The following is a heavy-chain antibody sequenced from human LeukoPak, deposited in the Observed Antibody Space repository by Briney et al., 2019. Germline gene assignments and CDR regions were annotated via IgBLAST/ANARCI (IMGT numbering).Heavy chain of an antibody. V-gene: IGHV4-30-4*01. CDR3: AREGAGTDKGGMDV. D-gene: IGHD1/OR15-1a*01. CDR2: IYYGGST. J-gene: IGHJ6*04. CDR1: GGSISSGDYY. Sequence: SETLSLTCTVSGGSISSGDYYWSWIRQPPGKGLEWIGYIYYGGSTYYNPSLKSRVTISVDTSKNQFSLKLSSVTAADTAVYYCAREGAGTDKGGMDVWGKGTTVTVSS.